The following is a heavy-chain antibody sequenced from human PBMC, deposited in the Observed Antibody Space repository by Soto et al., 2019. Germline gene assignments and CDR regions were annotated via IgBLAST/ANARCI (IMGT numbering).Heavy chain of an antibody. D-gene: IGHD3-10*01. V-gene: IGHV3-30*03. CDR3: ARAGYGSGSYYWWIDY. CDR2: ISYDGSNK. CDR1: GFTFSSYG. Sequence: PGGSLRLSCAASGFTFSSYGMHWVRQAPGKGLEWVAVISYDGSNKYYADSVKGRFTISRDNSKNTLYLQMNSLRAEDTAVYYCARAGYGSGSYYWWIDYWGQGTLVTVSS. J-gene: IGHJ4*02.